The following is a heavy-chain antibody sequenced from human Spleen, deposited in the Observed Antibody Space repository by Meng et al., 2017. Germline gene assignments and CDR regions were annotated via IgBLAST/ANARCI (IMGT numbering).Heavy chain of an antibody. Sequence: ASVKVSCKVSGYTLTELSMHWVRQAPGKGLEWMGNFDPEDGKTNHAQKFQGRVTMTEDTSTNTAYLELSSLRSDDTAMYYCARDEDISAAGKLFGDYWGQGTLVTVSS. J-gene: IGHJ4*02. V-gene: IGHV1-24*01. CDR3: ARDEDISAAGKLFGDY. CDR2: FDPEDGKT. CDR1: GYTLTELS. D-gene: IGHD6-13*01.